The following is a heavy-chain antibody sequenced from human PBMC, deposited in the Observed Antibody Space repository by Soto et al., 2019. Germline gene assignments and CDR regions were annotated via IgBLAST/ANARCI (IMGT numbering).Heavy chain of an antibody. D-gene: IGHD3-22*01. CDR1: GYTFTGYH. CDR3: ARDPSGIVGEGF. V-gene: IGHV1-2*02. CDR2: INPNSGGQ. J-gene: IGHJ4*02. Sequence: ASVKVSCKASGYTFTGYHIHWVRQAPGQGLEWMGWINPNSGGQNYAQKFQGRVTMTRDTSISTAYMELSRLTSDDTAVYYCARDPSGIVGEGFWGQGTLVTVSS.